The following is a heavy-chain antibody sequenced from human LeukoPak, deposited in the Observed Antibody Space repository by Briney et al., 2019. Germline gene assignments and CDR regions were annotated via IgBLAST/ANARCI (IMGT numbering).Heavy chain of an antibody. CDR3: ATCIVGATPELDY. Sequence: ASVKVSCKASGYTFTGYYMHWVRQAPGQGLEWMGWINPNSGGTNYAQKFQGRVTITRDTSISTAYMELSRLRSDDTAVYYCATCIVGATPELDYWGQGTLVTVSS. CDR2: INPNSGGT. D-gene: IGHD1-26*01. V-gene: IGHV1-2*02. J-gene: IGHJ4*02. CDR1: GYTFTGYY.